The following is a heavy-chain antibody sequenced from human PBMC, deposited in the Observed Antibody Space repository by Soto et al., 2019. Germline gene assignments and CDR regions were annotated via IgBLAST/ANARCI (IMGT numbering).Heavy chain of an antibody. V-gene: IGHV4-39*01. J-gene: IGHJ6*02. Sequence: SQTLSPTSSVPRLSIGRSKSDWGWIRKAPGKGLEWIGSILYSGSTYYNPSLKSRVIISEDTSKNQFSLKLSSVTAADTAVYYCARHGGGTRLYYYFYYGMDVWGQGTTVT. CDR2: ILYSGST. CDR1: RLSIGRSKSD. CDR3: ARHGGGTRLYYYFYYGMDV. D-gene: IGHD3-10*01.